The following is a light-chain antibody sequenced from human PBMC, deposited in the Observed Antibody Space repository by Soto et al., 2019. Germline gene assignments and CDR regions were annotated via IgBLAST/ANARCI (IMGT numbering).Light chain of an antibody. CDR3: NSYTTSNTFV. CDR2: EVI. Sequence: QSVLTQPASVSGSPGQAITVSCSGTSSDIGAHNFVSWYQQHPGKAPKLIIYEVINRPSGVSDRFSGSKSGNTASLTISGLQSEDEADYYCNSYTTSNTFVFGRGTKVTVL. V-gene: IGLV2-14*03. J-gene: IGLJ1*01. CDR1: SSDIGAHNF.